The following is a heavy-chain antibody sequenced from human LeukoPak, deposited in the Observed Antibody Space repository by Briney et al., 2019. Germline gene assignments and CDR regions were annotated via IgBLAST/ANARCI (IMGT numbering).Heavy chain of an antibody. Sequence: ASVKVSRKASGYTFPSYFVHWVRQAPGQGLEWMGIINPTGGSTTYAQKFQGRVTMTRDTSTSTVYMELSSLRSDDTAVYYCARTAARRFDYWGRGTLVTVSS. V-gene: IGHV1-46*01. CDR2: INPTGGST. J-gene: IGHJ4*02. D-gene: IGHD6-6*01. CDR1: GYTFPSYF. CDR3: ARTAARRFDY.